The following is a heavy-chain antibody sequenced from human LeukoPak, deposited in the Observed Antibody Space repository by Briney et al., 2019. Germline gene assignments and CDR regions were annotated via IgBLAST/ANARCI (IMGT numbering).Heavy chain of an antibody. J-gene: IGHJ6*02. V-gene: IGHV1-8*01. D-gene: IGHD4-17*01. CDR3: ATTSTVPRGMDV. CDR1: GYTFTSYD. CDR2: MNPNSGNT. Sequence: ASVKVSCKASGYTFTSYDINWVRQATGQGLEWMRWMNPNSGNTGYAQKFQGRVTMTRNTSISTAYMELSSLRSEDTAVYYCATTSTVPRGMDVWGQGTTVTVSS.